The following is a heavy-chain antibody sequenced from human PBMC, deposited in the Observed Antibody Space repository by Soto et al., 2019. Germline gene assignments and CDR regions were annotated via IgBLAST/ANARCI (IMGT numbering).Heavy chain of an antibody. CDR2: IYYSGYT. V-gene: IGHV4-59*01. CDR1: GGSMNSYY. CDR3: ARGIATTEMDV. Sequence: QVQLQESGPGLVKPSETLSLTCTVSGGSMNSYYLSWIRQPPGKGLEWIGYIYYSGYTNYNPSLKSRVTISVDTSKNQFSLKLSSVTAADTAVYYCARGIATTEMDVWGLGTTVTVSS. D-gene: IGHD6-13*01. J-gene: IGHJ6*02.